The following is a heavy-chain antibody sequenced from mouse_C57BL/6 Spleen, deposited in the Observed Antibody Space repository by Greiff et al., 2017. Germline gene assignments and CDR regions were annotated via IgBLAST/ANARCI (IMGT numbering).Heavy chain of an antibody. D-gene: IGHD2-12*01. J-gene: IGHJ4*01. CDR1: GFTFSDYG. CDR3: EREDSYSEWAMDY. Sequence: DVKLQESGGGLVKPGGSLKLSCAASGFTFSDYGMHWVRQAPEKGLEWVAYISSGSSTIYYADTVKGRFTISRDNAKNTLFMDMTRLRSEDTAMYEGEREDSYSEWAMDYWGQGTTVTVSS. V-gene: IGHV5-17*01. CDR2: ISSGSSTI.